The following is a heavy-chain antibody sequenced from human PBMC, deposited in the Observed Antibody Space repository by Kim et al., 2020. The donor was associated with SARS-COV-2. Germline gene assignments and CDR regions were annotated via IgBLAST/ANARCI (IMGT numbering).Heavy chain of an antibody. CDR3: AGADREKNAFDI. V-gene: IGHV4-61*01. CDR2: IYYSGST. CDR1: GGSVSSGSYY. D-gene: IGHD3-22*01. J-gene: IGHJ3*02. Sequence: SETLSLTCTVSGGSVSSGSYYWSWIRQPPGKGLEWIGYIYYSGSTNYNPSLKSRVTISVDTSKNQFSLKLSSVTAADTAVYYCAGADREKNAFDIWGQGTMVTVSS.